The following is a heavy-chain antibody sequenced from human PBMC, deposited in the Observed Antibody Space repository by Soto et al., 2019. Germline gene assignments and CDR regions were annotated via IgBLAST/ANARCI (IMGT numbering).Heavy chain of an antibody. CDR2: AYYSGDT. D-gene: IGHD2-8*01. V-gene: IGHV4-59*01. CDR1: GGSISRYY. CDR3: ARDRSTYGGGGTGEVKENWFDP. Sequence: SETLSLTCSVSGGSISRYYWSWIRQPPGKGLEWIGYAYYSGDTGYNPSLKSRVTMAVDTYKSQVSLKLSSVTAADTTVYYCARDRSTYGGGGTGEVKENWFDPWGQGALVTVSS. J-gene: IGHJ5*02.